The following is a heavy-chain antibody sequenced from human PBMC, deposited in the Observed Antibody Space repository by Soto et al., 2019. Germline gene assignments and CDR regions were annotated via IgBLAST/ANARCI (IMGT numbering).Heavy chain of an antibody. CDR3: AKGAYCSGGSCYSIKGYYYGMDV. J-gene: IGHJ6*02. V-gene: IGHV3-23*01. CDR2: IRGNNGDT. CDR1: GFTFSFCA. Sequence: PGGSLRLSCAASGFTFSFCAMSWVRQAPGKGLEWVSSIRGNNGDTYYADSVKGRFTISRDNSKNTLYLQMNSLRAEDTAVYYCAKGAYCSGGSCYSIKGYYYGMDVWGQGTTVTVSS. D-gene: IGHD2-15*01.